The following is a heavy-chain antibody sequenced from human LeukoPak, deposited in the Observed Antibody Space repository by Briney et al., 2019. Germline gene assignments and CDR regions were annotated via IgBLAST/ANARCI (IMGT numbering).Heavy chain of an antibody. CDR2: INWNGGST. D-gene: IGHD2/OR15-2a*01. CDR1: GFTFDDYG. CDR3: ARGTPEYPGSYYYYMDV. V-gene: IGHV3-20*04. Sequence: GGSLRPSCAPSGFTFDDYGLSCVRQAPGKGLEWVSGINWNGGSTGYADSVKGRFTISRDNAKNSLYLQMNSLRAEDTALYYCARGTPEYPGSYYYYMDVWGKGTTVTVSS. J-gene: IGHJ6*03.